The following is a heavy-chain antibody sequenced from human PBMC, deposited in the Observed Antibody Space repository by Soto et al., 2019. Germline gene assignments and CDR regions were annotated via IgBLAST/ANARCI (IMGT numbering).Heavy chain of an antibody. CDR2: IIPISGTA. Sequence: QVQLVQSGAEVKKPGSSVKVSCKASGGTFSSYAISWVRQAPGHGLEWMGGIIPISGTANYAQKFQGRVTMTADESTSTAYMELSSLRSEDTAVYYCARSQGSSTSLEIYYYYYYGMDVWGQGTTVTVSS. CDR1: GGTFSSYA. D-gene: IGHD2-2*01. V-gene: IGHV1-69*01. CDR3: ARSQGSSTSLEIYYYYYYGMDV. J-gene: IGHJ6*02.